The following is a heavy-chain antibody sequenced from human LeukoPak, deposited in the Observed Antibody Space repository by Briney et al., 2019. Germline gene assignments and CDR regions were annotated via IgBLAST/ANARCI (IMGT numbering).Heavy chain of an antibody. CDR2: IGQDGTTK. Sequence: PGGSLRLSCASSGFSFSNSGMHWVRQAPGKGLEWVAFIGQDGTTKYYVDSVKDRFTIPGDNPKKMAYLQMNNLRAEDTAIYYCVKDGEWTFDVWGQGTMVTVS. CDR1: GFSFSNSG. J-gene: IGHJ3*01. D-gene: IGHD3-3*01. CDR3: VKDGEWTFDV. V-gene: IGHV3-30*02.